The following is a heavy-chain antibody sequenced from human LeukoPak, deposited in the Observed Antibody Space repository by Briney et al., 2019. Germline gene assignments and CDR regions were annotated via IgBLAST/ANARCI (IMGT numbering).Heavy chain of an antibody. CDR3: ARDPSLRGYYSWFDP. V-gene: IGHV3-53*01. J-gene: IGHJ5*02. D-gene: IGHD2-21*01. CDR1: GFTVSTNY. CDR2: IYSGGST. Sequence: GGSLRLSCAASGFTVSTNYMNWVRQAPGKGLEWVSVIYSGGSTYYADSVKGRFTISRDNSKNTLYLQMNSLRAEDTAVYYCARDPSLRGYYSWFDPWGQGTLVTVSS.